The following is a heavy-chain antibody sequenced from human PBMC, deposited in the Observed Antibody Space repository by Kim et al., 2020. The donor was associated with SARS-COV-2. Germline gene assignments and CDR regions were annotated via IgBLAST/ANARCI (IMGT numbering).Heavy chain of an antibody. Sequence: SETLSLTCTVSGGSISSGGYYWSWIRQHPGKGLEWIGYIYYSGSTYYNPSLKSRVTISVDTSKNQFSLKLSSVTAADTAVYYCARDAGYSSSWPKGYFDYCGQGTLVTVSS. CDR2: IYYSGST. V-gene: IGHV4-31*03. CDR3: ARDAGYSSSWPKGYFDY. CDR1: GGSISSGGYY. J-gene: IGHJ4*02. D-gene: IGHD6-13*01.